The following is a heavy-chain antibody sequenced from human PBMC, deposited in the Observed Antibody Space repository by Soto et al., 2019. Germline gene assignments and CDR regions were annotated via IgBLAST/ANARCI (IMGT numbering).Heavy chain of an antibody. J-gene: IGHJ4*02. CDR1: GGTFSSYA. Sequence: ASVKVSCTASGGTFSSYAISWVRQAPGQGLEWMGGIIPIFGTANYAQKFQGRVTITADESTSTAYMELSSLRSEDTAVYYCASEAGQPTDYWGQGTLVTVSS. CDR2: IIPIFGTA. CDR3: ASEAGQPTDY. V-gene: IGHV1-69*13. D-gene: IGHD3-10*01.